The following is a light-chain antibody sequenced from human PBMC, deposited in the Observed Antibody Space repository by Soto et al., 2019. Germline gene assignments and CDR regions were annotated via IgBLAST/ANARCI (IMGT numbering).Light chain of an antibody. Sequence: EIVMTQSPLSLPVTPAEPASLSCRSSQSFLHTNGFNYLDWYLQNPGQSPQLLFYLGSYRASGVPDRFSGSGSGTDFTLKISTVEVEDVGVYYCMQSLQTPPTFGQGTKV. CDR1: QSFLHTNGFNY. J-gene: IGKJ1*01. V-gene: IGKV2-28*01. CDR2: LGS. CDR3: MQSLQTPPT.